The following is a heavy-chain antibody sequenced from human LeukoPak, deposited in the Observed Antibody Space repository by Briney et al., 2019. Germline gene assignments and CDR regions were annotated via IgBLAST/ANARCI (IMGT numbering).Heavy chain of an antibody. D-gene: IGHD5-18*01. CDR1: GGSFSGYY. CDR3: ARVGGQLWLRGDLDY. V-gene: IGHV4-34*01. Sequence: SETLSLTCAVYGGSFSGYYWSWIRQPPGKGLEWIGEINHSGSTNYNPSLKSRVTISVDTSKNQFSLKLSSVTAADTAVYYCARVGGQLWLRGDLDYWGQGTLVTVSS. J-gene: IGHJ4*02. CDR2: INHSGST.